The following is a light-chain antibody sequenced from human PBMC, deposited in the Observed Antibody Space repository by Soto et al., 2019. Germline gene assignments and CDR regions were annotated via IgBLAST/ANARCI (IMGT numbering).Light chain of an antibody. J-gene: IGKJ1*01. V-gene: IGKV3-20*01. CDR1: QSVSSSY. CDR2: GAS. CDR3: QQYGSSRT. Sequence: EIVLTQSPGTLSLSPGERATLSCRASQSVSSSYLAGYQQKPGQAPRLLIYGASSRATGIPDRFSGSGSGTGFTLTISRLEPEDFAVYYCQQYGSSRTFGQGTKVEIK.